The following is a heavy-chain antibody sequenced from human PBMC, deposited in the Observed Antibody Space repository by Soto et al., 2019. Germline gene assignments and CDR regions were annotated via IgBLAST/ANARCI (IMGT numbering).Heavy chain of an antibody. J-gene: IGHJ5*02. CDR2: ISSSSSTI. CDR3: ARDPNYGDYNWFDP. Sequence: GGSLRLSCAASGFTFSSYSMNWVRQAPGKGLEWVSYISSSSSTIYYADSVKGRFTISRDNAKNSLNLQMNSLRDEDTAVYYCARDPNYGDYNWFDPWGQGTLVTVSS. D-gene: IGHD4-17*01. CDR1: GFTFSSYS. V-gene: IGHV3-48*02.